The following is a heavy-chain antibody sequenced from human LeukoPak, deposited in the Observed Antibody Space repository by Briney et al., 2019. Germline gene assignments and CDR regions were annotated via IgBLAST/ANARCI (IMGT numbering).Heavy chain of an antibody. CDR2: ISYDGSNK. CDR3: AKSPKLAWRAIGNYGY. V-gene: IGHV3-30*18. D-gene: IGHD4-17*01. Sequence: GGSLRLSCAASGFTFSSYGMHWVRQAPGKGLEWVAVISYDGSNKYYADSVKGRFTISRDNSKNTLYLQMNSLRAEDTAVYYCAKSPKLAWRAIGNYGYRGQGTL. CDR1: GFTFSSYG. J-gene: IGHJ4*01.